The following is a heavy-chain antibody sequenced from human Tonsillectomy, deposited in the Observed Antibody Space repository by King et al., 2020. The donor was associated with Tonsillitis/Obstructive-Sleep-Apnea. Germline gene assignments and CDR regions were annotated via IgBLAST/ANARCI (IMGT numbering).Heavy chain of an antibody. CDR2: IWYDGSNK. V-gene: IGHV3-33*01. Sequence: VQLVESGGGVVQPGRSLRLSCAASGFTFSSYGIHWVRQAPGKGLEWVAVIWYDGSNKYYAGSVKGRFTISGDNSRNTLFLQMNSLRAEDTAVYYCARDGFNAFDIWGQGTMVTVSS. CDR1: GFTFSSYG. CDR3: ARDGFNAFDI. J-gene: IGHJ3*02.